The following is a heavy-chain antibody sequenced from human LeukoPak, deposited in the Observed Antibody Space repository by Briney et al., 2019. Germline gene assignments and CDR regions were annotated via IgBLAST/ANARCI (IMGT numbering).Heavy chain of an antibody. V-gene: IGHV3-53*01. CDR3: AKEIVVVAYFDY. Sequence: GGSLRLSCAASGFTVSSSYMSWVRQAPGKGLEWVSLIYSGGSTYYAASVKGRFTISRDNSKNTLYLQMNSLRPEDTAVYYCAKEIVVVAYFDYWGQGTLVTVSS. D-gene: IGHD2-21*01. CDR1: GFTVSSSY. J-gene: IGHJ4*02. CDR2: IYSGGST.